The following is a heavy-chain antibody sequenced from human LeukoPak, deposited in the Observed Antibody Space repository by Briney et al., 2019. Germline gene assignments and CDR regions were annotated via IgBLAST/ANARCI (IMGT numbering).Heavy chain of an antibody. CDR3: AGEGYCSGGSCYYFDY. CDR1: GFTFSSYS. V-gene: IGHV3-21*04. J-gene: IGHJ4*02. CDR2: ISSSSSYI. D-gene: IGHD2-15*01. Sequence: GGSLRLSCAASGFTFSSYSMNWVRQAPGKGLEWVSSISSSSSYIYYADSVKGRFTISRDNAKNSLYLQMSSLRAEDTAVYYCAGEGYCSGGSCYYFDYWGQGTLVTVSS.